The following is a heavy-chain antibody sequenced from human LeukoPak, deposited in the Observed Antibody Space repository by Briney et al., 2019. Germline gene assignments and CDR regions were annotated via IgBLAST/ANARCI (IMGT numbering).Heavy chain of an antibody. J-gene: IGHJ4*02. V-gene: IGHV3-11*06. CDR1: GFTFSDYY. CDR2: ISSSSSYI. Sequence: GGSLRLSCAASGFTFSDYYMSWIRQAPGKGLEWVSSISSSSSYIYYADSVKGRFTISRDNAKNSLYLQMNSLRAEDTAVYYCARLAFPHRGPTDYWGQGTLVTVSS. CDR3: ARLAFPHRGPTDY.